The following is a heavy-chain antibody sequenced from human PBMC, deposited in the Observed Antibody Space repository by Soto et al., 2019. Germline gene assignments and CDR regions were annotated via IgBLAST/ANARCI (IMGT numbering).Heavy chain of an antibody. V-gene: IGHV1-69*01. D-gene: IGHD3-16*02. CDR2: IVPKFGTT. J-gene: IGHJ6*02. CDR3: EAEMTFGKLSVV. Sequence: QVQLVQSGAEVKKPGSSVKVSCKASGDTDTNYGISWVRQAPGQGLEWMGGIVPKFGTTYSAQKLQDRLTITADESTTTVYMQLSSLRLGDTAVYYCEAEMTFGKLSVVWGQGTTVTVSS. CDR1: GDTDTNYG.